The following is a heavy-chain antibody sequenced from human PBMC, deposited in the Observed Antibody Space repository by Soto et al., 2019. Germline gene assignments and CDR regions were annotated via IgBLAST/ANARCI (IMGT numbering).Heavy chain of an antibody. CDR1: EYSFSSFW. Sequence: GESLKISCKGSEYSFSSFWIAWVRQMPGKGLDWIGNIYPGDSNVKYSPSFQGQVTISVDRSIDTAYLQWSSLKASDTAIYYCARHGKEYSNSEGGYTCFDPWGQGTLVTVSS. D-gene: IGHD6-6*01. CDR2: IYPGDSNV. CDR3: ARHGKEYSNSEGGYTCFDP. J-gene: IGHJ5*02. V-gene: IGHV5-51*01.